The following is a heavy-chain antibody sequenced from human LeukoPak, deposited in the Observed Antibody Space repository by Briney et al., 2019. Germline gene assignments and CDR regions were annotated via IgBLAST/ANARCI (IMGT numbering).Heavy chain of an antibody. CDR2: INPSGGST. Sequence: SVKASCKASGYTFTSYYMHWVRQAPGQGLEWMGIINPSGGSTSYAQKFQGRVTMTRDTSTSTVYMELSSLRSEDTAVYYCAREFSEHDAFDIWGQGTMVTVSS. CDR1: GYTFTSYY. CDR3: AREFSEHDAFDI. J-gene: IGHJ3*02. D-gene: IGHD6-25*01. V-gene: IGHV1-46*01.